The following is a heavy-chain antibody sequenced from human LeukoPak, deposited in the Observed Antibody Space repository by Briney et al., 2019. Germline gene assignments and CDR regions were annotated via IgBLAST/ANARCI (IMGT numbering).Heavy chain of an antibody. CDR2: IYSGGDT. CDR3: AKTYGSQSSPYCFAQ. V-gene: IGHV3-66*01. J-gene: IGHJ4*02. CDR1: GFTVSGNY. Sequence: HPGGSLRLSCAASGFTVSGNYISWVRQAPGKGLEWVSAIYSGGDTYYADSVKGRFTISRDNSKNTLYLQMNSLRVDDTAVYYCAKTYGSQSSPYCFAQWGQGTLVTVSS. D-gene: IGHD3-10*01.